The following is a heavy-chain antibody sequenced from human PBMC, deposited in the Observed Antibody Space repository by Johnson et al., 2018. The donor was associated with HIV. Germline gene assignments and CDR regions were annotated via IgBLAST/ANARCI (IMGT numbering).Heavy chain of an antibody. CDR2: IGTAGDT. CDR1: GFTFSSYD. J-gene: IGHJ3*01. Sequence: VQLVESGGGVVQPGRSLRLSCAASGFTFSSYDMHWVRQATGKGLEWVSAIGTAGDTYYPGSVKGRFTISRENAKNSLYLQMNSLRAEDTAIYYCARRMVVGYHALDFWGQGTVVSVPS. D-gene: IGHD2-21*01. V-gene: IGHV3-13*01. CDR3: ARRMVVGYHALDF.